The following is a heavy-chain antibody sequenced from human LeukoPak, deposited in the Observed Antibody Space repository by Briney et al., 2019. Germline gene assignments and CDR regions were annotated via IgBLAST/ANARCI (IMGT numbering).Heavy chain of an antibody. CDR3: ARRVGFRVVDGYYYYFDY. J-gene: IGHJ4*02. D-gene: IGHD5-24*01. Sequence: PSETLSLTCAVYGGSFSGYYWSWIRQPPGKRLEWIGEINHSGSTNYNPSLKSRVTISVDTSKNQFSLKLSSVTAADTAVYYCARRVGFRVVDGYYYYFDYWGQGTLVTVSS. CDR2: INHSGST. V-gene: IGHV4-34*01. CDR1: GGSFSGYY.